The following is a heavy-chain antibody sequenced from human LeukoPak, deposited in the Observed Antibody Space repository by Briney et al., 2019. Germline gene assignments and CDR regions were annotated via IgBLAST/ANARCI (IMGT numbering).Heavy chain of an antibody. V-gene: IGHV4-39*01. Sequence: PSETLSLTCAVSGDSISSTNWWSWVRQSPGKGLEWIGSIYYSESTYYNPSLKSRVTISVDTSKNQFSLKLSSVTAADTAVYYCARHPGYYDILTGYSPYNWFDPWGQGTLVTVSS. CDR1: GDSISSTNW. CDR3: ARHPGYYDILTGYSPYNWFDP. CDR2: IYYSEST. J-gene: IGHJ5*02. D-gene: IGHD3-9*01.